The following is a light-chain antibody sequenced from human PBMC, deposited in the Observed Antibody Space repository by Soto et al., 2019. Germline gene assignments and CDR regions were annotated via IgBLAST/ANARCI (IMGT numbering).Light chain of an antibody. J-gene: IGLJ1*01. CDR1: SSDVGSYNL. CDR3: CSYAGSSTLV. Sequence: QSVLTQPASVSGSPGQSITISCTGTSSDVGSYNLVSWYQHHPGKAPKLMFYEVSKRPSGASNRFSGSKSGNTASLTISGLQAEDEADYYCCSYAGSSTLVFGTGTKVTVL. CDR2: EVS. V-gene: IGLV2-23*02.